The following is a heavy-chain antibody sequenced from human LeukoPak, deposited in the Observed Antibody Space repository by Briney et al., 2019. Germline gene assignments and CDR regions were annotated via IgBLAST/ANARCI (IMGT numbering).Heavy chain of an antibody. CDR1: GGSISSSNW. CDR2: IYYSGST. J-gene: IGHJ6*03. D-gene: IGHD3-9*01. CDR3: AREDVSRVRYFDWLSSGDYYYYYTDV. Sequence: NPSGTLSLTCAVSGGSISSSNWWNWVRPTPGKGLEWIGYIYYSGSTNYNPSLKSRVTISVDTSKNQFSLKLSSVTAADTAVYYCAREDVSRVRYFDWLSSGDYYYYYTDVWGKGTTVTVSS. V-gene: IGHV4-4*02.